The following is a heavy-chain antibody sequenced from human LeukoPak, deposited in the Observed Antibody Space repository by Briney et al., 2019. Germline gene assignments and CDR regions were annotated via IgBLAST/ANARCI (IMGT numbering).Heavy chain of an antibody. D-gene: IGHD3-10*01. CDR1: GCTFSSYS. J-gene: IGHJ6*02. CDR3: ARRMVRGVMDV. Sequence: GGSLRLSCAASGCTFSSYSMNWVRQAPGKGLEWVSSISSSSSYIYYADSVKGRFTISRDNAKNSLYLQMNSLRAEDTAVYYCARRMVRGVMDVWGQGTTVTVSS. V-gene: IGHV3-21*01. CDR2: ISSSSSYI.